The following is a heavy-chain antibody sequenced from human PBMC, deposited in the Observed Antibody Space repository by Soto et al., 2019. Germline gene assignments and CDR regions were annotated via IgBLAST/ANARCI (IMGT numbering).Heavy chain of an antibody. J-gene: IGHJ6*03. Sequence: GGSLRLSCAVSGFTFSSYWMSWVRQAPGKGLEWVANIKQDGSEKYYVDSVKGRFTISRDNAKNSLYLQMNSLRAEDTAVYYCARDAHYYYMDVWGKGTTVTVSS. CDR3: ARDAHYYYMDV. CDR2: IKQDGSEK. CDR1: GFTFSSYW. V-gene: IGHV3-7*01.